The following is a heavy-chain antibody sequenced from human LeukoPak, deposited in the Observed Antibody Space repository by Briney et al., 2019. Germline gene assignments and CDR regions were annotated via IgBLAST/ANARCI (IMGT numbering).Heavy chain of an antibody. Sequence: ESGPTLVNPTHTLTLTCTFSWFSLSTSGVGVVWICQPPAKALEWLTLIYWNDDKRYSPSLKSRLTITKDTSKNQVVLTMTNMHPVDTATYYCAHSFTAIFGVVPPFDPWGQGTLVTVSS. J-gene: IGHJ5*02. CDR2: IYWNDDK. V-gene: IGHV2-5*01. D-gene: IGHD3-3*01. CDR3: AHSFTAIFGVVPPFDP. CDR1: WFSLSTSGVG.